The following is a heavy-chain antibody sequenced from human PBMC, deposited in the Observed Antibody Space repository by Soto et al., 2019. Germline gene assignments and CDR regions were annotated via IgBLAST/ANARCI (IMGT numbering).Heavy chain of an antibody. D-gene: IGHD3-10*01. Sequence: QVQLVQSGAEVKKPGSSVKVSCKASGGTFSSYTISWVRQAPGQGLEWMGRIIPILGIANYAQKFQGRVTIPADKSTSTAYMELSSLRSEDTAVYYCARDRGSGSYQSYGMDVWGQGTTVTVSS. J-gene: IGHJ6*02. V-gene: IGHV1-69*08. CDR1: GGTFSSYT. CDR3: ARDRGSGSYQSYGMDV. CDR2: IIPILGIA.